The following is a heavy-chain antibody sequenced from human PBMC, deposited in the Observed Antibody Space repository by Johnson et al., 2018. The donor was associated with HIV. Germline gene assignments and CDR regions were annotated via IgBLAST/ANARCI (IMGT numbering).Heavy chain of an antibody. V-gene: IGHV3-53*01. CDR1: GFTVSSNY. Sequence: VQLVESGGGLIQPGGSLRLSCAASGFTVSSNYMSWVRQAPGKGLEWVSVIYSGGSTYYADSVKGRFTISRDNSKNTLYLQMNSLRAEDTAVYYCARESGDSSRTAFDIWGQGTMVTVSS. CDR2: IYSGGST. D-gene: IGHD6-19*01. J-gene: IGHJ3*02. CDR3: ARESGDSSRTAFDI.